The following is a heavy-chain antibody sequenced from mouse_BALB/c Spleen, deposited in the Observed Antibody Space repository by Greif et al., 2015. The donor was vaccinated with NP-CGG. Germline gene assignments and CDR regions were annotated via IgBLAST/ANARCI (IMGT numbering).Heavy chain of an antibody. D-gene: IGHD4-1*01. J-gene: IGHJ3*01. CDR2: INPSTGYT. CDR1: GYTFTSYW. Sequence: VQLQQSGAELAKPGASVKMSCKASGYTFTSYWMHWVKQRPGQGLEWIGYINPSTGYTEYNQKFKDKATLTADKSSSAAYMQLSSLTSEDSAVYYCANWDAYWGQGTLVTVSA. CDR3: ANWDAY. V-gene: IGHV1-7*01.